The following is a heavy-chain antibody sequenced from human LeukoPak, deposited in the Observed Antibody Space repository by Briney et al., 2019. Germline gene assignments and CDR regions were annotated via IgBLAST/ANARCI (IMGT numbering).Heavy chain of an antibody. V-gene: IGHV3-21*01. CDR1: GFNFSSYD. CDR2: ISGGTNYM. D-gene: IGHD1-1*01. Sequence: PGGSLRLSCAASGFNFSSYDMTWVRQAPGKGLERVSFISGGTNYMYYADSVKGRFTISRDNAKSSLYLQMNSLRADDTAVYYCVRRNDADYWGQGTLVTVSS. CDR3: VRRNDADY. J-gene: IGHJ4*02.